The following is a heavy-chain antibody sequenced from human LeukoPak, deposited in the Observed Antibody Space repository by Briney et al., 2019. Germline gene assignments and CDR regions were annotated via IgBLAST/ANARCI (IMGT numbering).Heavy chain of an antibody. J-gene: IGHJ4*02. D-gene: IGHD6-19*01. Sequence: PPETLCLTCTVSGGSISNYYRSWIRQPPGKGLEWIGCFYHSGSTNYNPSLKSRVTTSVDTSKNQFSLRLSSVTAADTAVYYRASTQQWLAFDYWGQGILVTVSS. V-gene: IGHV4-59*01. CDR1: GGSISNYY. CDR2: FYHSGST. CDR3: ASTQQWLAFDY.